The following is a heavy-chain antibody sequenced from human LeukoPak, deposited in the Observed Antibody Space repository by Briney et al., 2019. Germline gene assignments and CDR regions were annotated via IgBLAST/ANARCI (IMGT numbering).Heavy chain of an antibody. V-gene: IGHV3-9*01. CDR3: AKSIAVAGFDY. Sequence: GGSLRLSCAASGFTFDDYAMHWVRQAPGKGLEWVSGISWNSGSIGYADSVKGRFTISRDNAKNSLYLQMNSLRAEDTAVYYCAKSIAVAGFDYWGQGTLVTVSS. J-gene: IGHJ4*02. CDR2: ISWNSGSI. CDR1: GFTFDDYA. D-gene: IGHD6-19*01.